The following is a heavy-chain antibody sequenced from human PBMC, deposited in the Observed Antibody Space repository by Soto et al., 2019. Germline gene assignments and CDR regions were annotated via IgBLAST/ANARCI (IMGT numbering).Heavy chain of an antibody. J-gene: IGHJ4*02. CDR3: ARRKERSGPHYFDY. D-gene: IGHD6-25*01. V-gene: IGHV1-8*02. CDR2: MNPSNGNT. Sequence: ASVKVSCKASGYTFTTYDVSWVRQASGQGLEWMGWMNPSNGNTGYAQKFQGRVTMTRNTSISTVYMELSGLRPDDTAVYYCARRKERSGPHYFDYWGQGTRVTVSS. CDR1: GYTFTTYD.